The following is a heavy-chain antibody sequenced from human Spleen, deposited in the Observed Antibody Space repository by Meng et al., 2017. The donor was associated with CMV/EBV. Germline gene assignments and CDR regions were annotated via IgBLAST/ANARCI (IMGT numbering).Heavy chain of an antibody. D-gene: IGHD5-18*01. CDR2: IIPIFGTA. CDR3: ARVPGYSYATYWFDP. CDR1: EGTFSSYA. Sequence: VQSGAKVKKPGSSVKVSVKASEGTFSSYAIRWVRQAPGQGLEWMGGIIPIFGTANYAQKFQGRVTITADESTSTAYMELSSLRSEDTAVYYCARVPGYSYATYWFDPWGQGTLVTASS. J-gene: IGHJ5*02. V-gene: IGHV1-69*01.